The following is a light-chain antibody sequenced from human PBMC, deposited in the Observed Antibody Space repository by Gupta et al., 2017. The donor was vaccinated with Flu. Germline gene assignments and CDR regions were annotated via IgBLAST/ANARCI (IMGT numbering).Light chain of an antibody. V-gene: IGKV3-11*01. CDR2: DTS. CDR1: QTFPNF. J-gene: IGKJ4*01. Sequence: VLTQSPATLSMSPGERTTLSSTASQTFPNFLAWYQHKPGQAPRLLIYDTSKRATGIPARFSGNGSGTDFFLTINSLAPEDSAVYYCRLPSAFGGGTTVEIK. CDR3: RLPSA.